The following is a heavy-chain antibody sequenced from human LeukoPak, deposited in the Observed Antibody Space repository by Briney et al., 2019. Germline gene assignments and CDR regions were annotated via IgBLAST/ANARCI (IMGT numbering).Heavy chain of an antibody. V-gene: IGHV3-21*01. J-gene: IGHJ4*02. D-gene: IGHD3-3*01. Sequence: GGSLRLSCEASGFTFSSYNINWVRQAPGKRVESGSSITSSSSYVFYADSVKGRSTISRDNAKNSLYLQMNSLRAEDTAVYYCARDELWSGSAVGYWGEGTLVTVSS. CDR3: ARDELWSGSAVGY. CDR2: ITSSSSYV. CDR1: GFTFSSYN.